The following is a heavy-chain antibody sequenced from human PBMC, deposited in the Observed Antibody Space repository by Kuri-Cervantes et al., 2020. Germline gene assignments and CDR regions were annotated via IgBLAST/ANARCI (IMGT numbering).Heavy chain of an antibody. CDR2: IKEDGSDI. V-gene: IGHV3-7*01. J-gene: IGHJ4*02. Sequence: GGSLRLSCAASGFTFSSHWMSWVRQAPGKGLEWVARIKEDGSDIWYVDSVKGGFTISRDNVKNSLYLQVSSLRVEDTAVYYCVRDYQNFWGQGTLVTVSS. D-gene: IGHD2-2*01. CDR1: GFTFSSHW. CDR3: VRDYQNF.